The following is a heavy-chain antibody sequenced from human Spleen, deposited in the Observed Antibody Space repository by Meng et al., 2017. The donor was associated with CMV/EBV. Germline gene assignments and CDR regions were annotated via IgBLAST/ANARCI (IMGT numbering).Heavy chain of an antibody. CDR1: GFTFSSYA. V-gene: IGHV3-30*02. CDR3: AVLSSSGTLDL. Sequence: GGSLRLTCAASGFTFSSYAMHWVRQAPGKGLEWVAVIRYDGSNKYYADSVKGRFTISRDNSKNTLYLQMNRLRAEDTAVYYCAVLSSSGTLDLWGRGTLVTVSS. CDR2: IRYDGSNK. D-gene: IGHD6-6*01. J-gene: IGHJ2*01.